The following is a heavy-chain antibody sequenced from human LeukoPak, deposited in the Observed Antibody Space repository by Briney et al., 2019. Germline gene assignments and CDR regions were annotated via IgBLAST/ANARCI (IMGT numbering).Heavy chain of an antibody. CDR1: GFTFSSYW. CDR3: TRDSQGSGMYSVVY. D-gene: IGHD3-10*01. CDR2: IKHDGSEK. V-gene: IGHV3-7*05. J-gene: IGHJ4*02. Sequence: GGSLRLSCAASGFTFSSYWMSWVRQAPGKGLEWVANIKHDGSEKYYVNSVKGRFTISRDNAKNSLFLQMNSLRAEDTAVYYCTRDSQGSGMYSVVYWGQGTLVTVSS.